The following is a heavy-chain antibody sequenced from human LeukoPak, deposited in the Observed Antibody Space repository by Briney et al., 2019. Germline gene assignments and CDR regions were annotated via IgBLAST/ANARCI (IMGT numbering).Heavy chain of an antibody. D-gene: IGHD7-27*01. V-gene: IGHV4-39*07. Sequence: SQTLSLTCTVSGGSISSGTYLWGCIRQSPGKGLEWIGSISDSGSTYYNPSLKTRVTVSVDTSKNQFSLKLTSVTAADTAVYYCARWVGNRNWFDPWGQGTLVTVSS. J-gene: IGHJ5*02. CDR1: GGSISSGTYL. CDR3: ARWVGNRNWFDP. CDR2: ISDSGST.